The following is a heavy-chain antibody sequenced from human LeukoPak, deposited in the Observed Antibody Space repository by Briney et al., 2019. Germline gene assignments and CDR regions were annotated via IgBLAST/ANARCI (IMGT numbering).Heavy chain of an antibody. J-gene: IGHJ4*02. CDR2: IYHSGST. D-gene: IGHD3-10*01. CDR3: ARGPDMVRGVIIPYYFDY. CDR1: GGSISSGGYC. Sequence: SETLSLTCAVSGGSISSGGYCWSWIRQPPGKGLVGVVYIYHSGSTYYNPSLKSRVTISVDRSKNQFSLKLSSVTAADTAVYYCARGPDMVRGVIIPYYFDYWGQGTLVTVSS. V-gene: IGHV4-30-2*01.